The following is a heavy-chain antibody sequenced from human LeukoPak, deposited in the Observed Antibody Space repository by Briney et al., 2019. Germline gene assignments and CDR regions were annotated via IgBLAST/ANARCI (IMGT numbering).Heavy chain of an antibody. V-gene: IGHV1-2*02. D-gene: IGHD4/OR15-4a*01. CDR1: GCTFTGYY. CDR3: ARTSNPLVQYFQH. J-gene: IGHJ1*01. CDR2: INPNSGGT. Sequence: ASVKVSCKASGCTFTGYYMHWVRQAPGQGLEWMGWINPNSGGTNYAQKFQGRVTMTRDTSISTAYMELSRLRSDDTAVYYCARTSNPLVQYFQHWGQGTLVTVSS.